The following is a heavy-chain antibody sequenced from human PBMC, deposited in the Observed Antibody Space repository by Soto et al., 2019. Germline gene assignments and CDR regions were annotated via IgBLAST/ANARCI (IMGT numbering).Heavy chain of an antibody. CDR1: DGSINGYY. CDR3: ARDTVGISSPGVY. V-gene: IGHV4-4*07. J-gene: IGHJ4*02. CDR2: IYTSGTT. Sequence: QVQLQESGPGLVMPSETLSLTCTVSDGSINGYYWTWIRQPAGKGLEWIGRIYTSGTTSYNPSLKSRVTMSLDTSKNHFSLRLTSVTAADTAMYYCARDTVGISSPGVYWGRGTLVTVSS. D-gene: IGHD4-17*01.